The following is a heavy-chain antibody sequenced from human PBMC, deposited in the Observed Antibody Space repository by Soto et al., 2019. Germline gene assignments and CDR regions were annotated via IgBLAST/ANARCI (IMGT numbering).Heavy chain of an antibody. V-gene: IGHV4-31*03. D-gene: IGHD5-18*01. J-gene: IGHJ6*02. Sequence: SETLSLTCTVSGGSIRSGGYYWSWVRQNPRKGLEWIGNIYYSGNTYYNPSLKSRLTISVDTSKNQFSLNLSSVTAADTAVYYCARDRLMATAGTARHYFGLDVWGQGTTVTVS. CDR2: IYYSGNT. CDR3: ARDRLMATAGTARHYFGLDV. CDR1: GGSIRSGGYY.